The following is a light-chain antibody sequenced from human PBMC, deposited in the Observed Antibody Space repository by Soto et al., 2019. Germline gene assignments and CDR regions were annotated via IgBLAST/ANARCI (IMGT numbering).Light chain of an antibody. V-gene: IGKV1D-12*01. J-gene: IGKJ4*01. CDR3: QQTNSTPLT. Sequence: DIEMTQSPSSLSASVGDRVTITCRASQGINNYLDWYQHKPGKVPKLLIYAASSLQSGVPSRFSGSGSGADFTLTINSLQPEDFATYYCQQTNSTPLTFGGGTKMEIK. CDR1: QGINNY. CDR2: AAS.